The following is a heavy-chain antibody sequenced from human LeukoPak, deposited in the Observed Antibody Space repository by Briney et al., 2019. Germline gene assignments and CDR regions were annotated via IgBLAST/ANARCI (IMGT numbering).Heavy chain of an antibody. V-gene: IGHV4-61*02. CDR2: IYTSGST. CDR3: AIGPAVSTSCYYAY. J-gene: IGHJ4*02. Sequence: SETLSLTCTVSGGSISSGSYYWSWIRQPAGKGLEWIGRIYTSGSTNCNPSLKSRVTISVDTSKNQFSLKLSSVTAADTAVYYCAIGPAVSTSCYYAYWGQGTLVTVSS. CDR1: GGSISSGSYY. D-gene: IGHD2-2*01.